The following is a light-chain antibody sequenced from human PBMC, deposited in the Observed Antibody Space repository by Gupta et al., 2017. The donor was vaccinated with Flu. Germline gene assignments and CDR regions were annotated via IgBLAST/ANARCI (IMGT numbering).Light chain of an antibody. V-gene: IGKV1-12*01. CDR3: QHSNSFPRRIT. CDR2: AAS. J-gene: IGKJ5*01. CDR1: QDISSW. Sequence: DIQMTQSPSSVSASVGDRVTITCRASQDISSWLAWYQQKPGKAPKLLIYAASTLQSGVPSRFRGSGSGTDFTLTIISLQPEDFATYYCQHSNSFPRRITFGRGTRLEIK.